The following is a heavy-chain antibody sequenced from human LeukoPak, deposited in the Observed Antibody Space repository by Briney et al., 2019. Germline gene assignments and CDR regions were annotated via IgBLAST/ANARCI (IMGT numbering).Heavy chain of an antibody. Sequence: ASVKVSCKASGGTFSSYAISWVRQAPGQGLEWMGGIIPILGTANYAQKFQGRVTITADESTSTAYMELSSLRSEDTAVYYCARSLEYYDFWSGHPRAEYFQHWGQGTLVTVSS. CDR3: ARSLEYYDFWSGHPRAEYFQH. J-gene: IGHJ1*01. V-gene: IGHV1-69*13. CDR2: IIPILGTA. D-gene: IGHD3-3*01. CDR1: GGTFSSYA.